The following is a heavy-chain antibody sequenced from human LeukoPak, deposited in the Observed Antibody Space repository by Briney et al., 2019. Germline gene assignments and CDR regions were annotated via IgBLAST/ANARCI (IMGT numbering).Heavy chain of an antibody. CDR1: RFTLSNFA. D-gene: IGHD3-22*01. CDR2: ISGSAYST. Sequence: GGSLRLSCAASRFTLSNFAMSWVRQAPGKGLEWVSTISGSAYSTYYADSVKGRFTISRDNAKNSLYLQMNSLRAEDTAVYYCAREPSYDSSGYYYVGDAFDIWGQGTMVTVSS. J-gene: IGHJ3*02. CDR3: AREPSYDSSGYYYVGDAFDI. V-gene: IGHV3-23*01.